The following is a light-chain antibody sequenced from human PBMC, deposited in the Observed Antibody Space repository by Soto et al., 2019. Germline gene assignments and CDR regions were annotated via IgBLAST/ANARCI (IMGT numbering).Light chain of an antibody. J-gene: IGLJ1*01. CDR3: CSYAGSSTYV. CDR1: SSDVGSYNL. V-gene: IGLV2-23*02. CDR2: GVS. Sequence: QSVLTQPASVSGSPGQSITISCTGTSSDVGSYNLVSWYQQHPGKAPKLMIYGVSKRPSGVSNRFSGSTSGNTASLTISGLQAEDEADYYCCSYAGSSTYVFGTGTKLTVL.